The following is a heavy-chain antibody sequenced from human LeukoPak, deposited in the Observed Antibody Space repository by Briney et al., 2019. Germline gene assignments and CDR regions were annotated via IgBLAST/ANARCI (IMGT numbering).Heavy chain of an antibody. CDR1: GYTFTSYY. CDR3: ARDEPLLWFGELFYYFDY. V-gene: IGHV1-46*01. D-gene: IGHD3-10*01. CDR2: INPSGGST. J-gene: IGHJ4*02. Sequence: ASVKVSCKASGYTFTSYYMHWVRQAPGQGLEWMGIINPSGGSTSYAQKFQGRVTMTRDTSTSTVYMELSGLRSEDTAVYYCARDEPLLWFGELFYYFDYWGQGTLVTVSS.